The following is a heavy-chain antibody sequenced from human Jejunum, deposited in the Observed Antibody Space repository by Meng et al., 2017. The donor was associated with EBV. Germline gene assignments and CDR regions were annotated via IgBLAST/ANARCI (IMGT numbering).Heavy chain of an antibody. V-gene: IGHV1-8*01. J-gene: IGHJ4*02. D-gene: IGHD3-16*02. CDR2: MNPNSGNT. CDR3: ARGRVWGSYQDY. CDR1: GYAFTIYD. Sequence: VESGAEGRRQGPSVKVSCTLSGYAFTIYDSNWVRQAHGQGLEWMGWMNPNSGNTGYAQKFQGRVTMTRNTSISTAYMELSSLRSEDTAVYYCARGRVWGSYQDYWGQGTLVTVSS.